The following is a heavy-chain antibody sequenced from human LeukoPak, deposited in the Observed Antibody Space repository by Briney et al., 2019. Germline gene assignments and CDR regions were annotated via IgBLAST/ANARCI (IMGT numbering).Heavy chain of an antibody. Sequence: GGSLRLSCAASGFTVSSNYMSWVRQAPGKGLEWVSVIYGGGSTYYADSVKGRFTISRDNSKNTLYLQMNSLRAEDTAVYYCAREGYCSGGTCYSTMNWFDPWGQGTLVTVSS. CDR2: IYGGGST. CDR1: GFTVSSNY. D-gene: IGHD2-15*01. V-gene: IGHV3-53*01. CDR3: AREGYCSGGTCYSTMNWFDP. J-gene: IGHJ5*02.